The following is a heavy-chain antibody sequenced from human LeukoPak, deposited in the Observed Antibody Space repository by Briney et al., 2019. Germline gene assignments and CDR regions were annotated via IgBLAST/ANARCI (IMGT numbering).Heavy chain of an antibody. D-gene: IGHD1-26*01. J-gene: IGHJ5*02. CDR2: ISSSSSTI. V-gene: IGHV3-48*01. CDR3: AREVVGATSWFDP. Sequence: GGSLRLSCAASGFTFSSYSTNWVRQAPGKGLEWVSYISSSSSTIYYADSVKGRFTISRDNAKNSLYLQMNSLRAEDTAVYYCAREVVGATSWFDPWGQGTLVTVSS. CDR1: GFTFSSYS.